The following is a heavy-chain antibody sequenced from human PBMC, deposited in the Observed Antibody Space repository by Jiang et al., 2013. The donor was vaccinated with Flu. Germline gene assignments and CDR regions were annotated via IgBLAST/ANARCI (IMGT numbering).Heavy chain of an antibody. J-gene: IGHJ3*02. V-gene: IGHV1-18*01. Sequence: EWMGWISAYNGNTNYAQKLQGRVTMTTDTSTSTAYMELRSLRSDDTAVYYCAREVIVSSDAFDIWGQGTMVTVSS. CDR3: AREVIVSSDAFDI. CDR2: ISAYNGNT. D-gene: IGHD3-22*01.